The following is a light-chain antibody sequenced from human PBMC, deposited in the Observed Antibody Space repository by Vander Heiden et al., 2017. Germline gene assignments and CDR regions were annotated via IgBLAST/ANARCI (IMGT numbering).Light chain of an antibody. V-gene: IGKV2-28*01. CDR1: QSLLHSNGYNY. Sequence: IVMTQSPLSLPVTPGEPASISCRSSQSLLHSNGYNYLDWYLQKPGQSPQLLIYLGSNRASGVPDRFSGSGSGTDFTLKISRVEAEDVGIYYCMQALQTPRTFGQGTNLEIK. J-gene: IGKJ2*01. CDR2: LGS. CDR3: MQALQTPRT.